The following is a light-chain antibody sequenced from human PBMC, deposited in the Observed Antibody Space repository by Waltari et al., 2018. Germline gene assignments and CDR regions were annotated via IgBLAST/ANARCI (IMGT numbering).Light chain of an antibody. CDR2: KDN. Sequence: SYKLTQDPSVSVSPGQTARITCSGETLPSQDAYWYQQKPGEAPGMVIFKDNERPSGIPERFSGSSSGTTVTLTISGVQAEDEADYFCQSADRNGVVFGGGTKLTVL. V-gene: IGLV3-25*03. CDR1: TLPSQD. J-gene: IGLJ3*02. CDR3: QSADRNGVV.